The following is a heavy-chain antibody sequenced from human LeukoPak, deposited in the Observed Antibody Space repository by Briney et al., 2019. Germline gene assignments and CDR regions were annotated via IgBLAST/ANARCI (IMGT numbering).Heavy chain of an antibody. J-gene: IGHJ5*02. CDR1: GFTFSNLW. D-gene: IGHD3-22*01. V-gene: IGHV3-7*01. CDR2: IKQDGSEK. Sequence: GGSLRLSCAASGFTFSNLWMSWVRQAPGKGLKWVANIKQDGSEKYYVDSVKGRFTISRDNSKNTLYLQMNSLRAEDTAVYYCARDLPDDSSGYYYFHWFDPWGQGTLVTVSS. CDR3: ARDLPDDSSGYYYFHWFDP.